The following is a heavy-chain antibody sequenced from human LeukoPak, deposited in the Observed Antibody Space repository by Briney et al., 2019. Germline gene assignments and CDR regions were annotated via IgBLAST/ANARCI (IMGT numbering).Heavy chain of an antibody. CDR2: ISGSGGST. D-gene: IGHD2-2*01. V-gene: IGHV3-23*01. Sequence: PGESLRLSCAASGFTFSSYAMSWVRQAPGKGLEWVSAISGSGGSTYYADSVEGRFTISRDDSKNTLYLQMNSLRAEDTAVYYCAKGRYCSSTSCYLSGGFDYWGQGTLVTVSS. J-gene: IGHJ4*02. CDR1: GFTFSSYA. CDR3: AKGRYCSSTSCYLSGGFDY.